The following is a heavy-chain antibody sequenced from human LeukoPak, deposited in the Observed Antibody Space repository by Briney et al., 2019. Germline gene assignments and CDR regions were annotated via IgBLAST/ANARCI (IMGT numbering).Heavy chain of an antibody. Sequence: ASVKVSCKASGYTFTGYYMHWVRQPPGQGLEWMGWINPNSGGTNYAQKFQGRVTMTRDTSISTAYMELSRLRSDDTAVYYCARDSITMMMGAFDIWGQGTMVTVSS. D-gene: IGHD3-22*01. J-gene: IGHJ3*02. V-gene: IGHV1-2*02. CDR1: GYTFTGYY. CDR3: ARDSITMMMGAFDI. CDR2: INPNSGGT.